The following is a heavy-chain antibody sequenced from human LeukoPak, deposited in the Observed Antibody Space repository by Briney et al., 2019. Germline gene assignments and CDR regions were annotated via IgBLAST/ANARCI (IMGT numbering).Heavy chain of an antibody. CDR2: ISGSGGST. CDR1: GFTSSSYA. Sequence: GGSLRLSCAASGFTSSSYAMSWVRQAPGKGLEWVSAISGSGGSTYYADSVKGRFTISRDNFKNTLYLQMNSLRAEDTAVYYCAKEAPYYYDSSGYPTDYWGQGTLVTVSS. CDR3: AKEAPYYYDSSGYPTDY. V-gene: IGHV3-23*01. D-gene: IGHD3-22*01. J-gene: IGHJ4*02.